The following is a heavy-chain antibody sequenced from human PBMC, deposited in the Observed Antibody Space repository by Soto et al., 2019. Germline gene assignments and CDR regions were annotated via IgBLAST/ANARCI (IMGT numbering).Heavy chain of an antibody. D-gene: IGHD6-6*01. V-gene: IGHV5-51*01. CDR2: IYPGDSDT. Sequence: GESLKISCKGSGYSFTSYWIGWVRQMPGKGLEWMGIIYPGDSDTRYSPSFQGQVTISADKSISTAYLQWSSLKASDTAMYYCARLIFNIAARPAWFDPWGQGTLVTVSS. CDR1: GYSFTSYW. J-gene: IGHJ5*02. CDR3: ARLIFNIAARPAWFDP.